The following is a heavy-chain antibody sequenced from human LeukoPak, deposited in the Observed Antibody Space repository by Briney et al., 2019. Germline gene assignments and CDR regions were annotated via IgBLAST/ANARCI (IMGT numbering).Heavy chain of an antibody. CDR3: ARGSNVYDILTGYYSRPNYYYYYGMDV. Sequence: SETLSLTCAVYGGSFSGYYWSWIRQPPGKGLEWIGEINHSGSTNYNPSLKSRVTISVDTSKNQFSLKLSSVTAADTAVYYCARGSNVYDILTGYYSRPNYYYYYGMDVWGQGTTVTVFS. V-gene: IGHV4-34*01. J-gene: IGHJ6*02. CDR1: GGSFSGYY. CDR2: INHSGST. D-gene: IGHD3-9*01.